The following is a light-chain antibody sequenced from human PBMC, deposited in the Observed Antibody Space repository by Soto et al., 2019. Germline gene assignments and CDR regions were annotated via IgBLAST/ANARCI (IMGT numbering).Light chain of an antibody. Sequence: ENVFTQSPGTLSLSPGERATLSCRAGQSVISDYLAWYQQKPGQAPRLLIYAASFRATGIPDRFSGSGSGTDFTLTISXLEPEDFAVYYCQQYGSPLTFGGGTKVDIK. CDR2: AAS. CDR3: QQYGSPLT. J-gene: IGKJ4*01. V-gene: IGKV3-20*01. CDR1: QSVISDY.